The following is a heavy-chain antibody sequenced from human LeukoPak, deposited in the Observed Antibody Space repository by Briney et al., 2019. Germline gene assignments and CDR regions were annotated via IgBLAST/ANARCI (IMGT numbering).Heavy chain of an antibody. CDR2: IYTSGST. CDR1: GGSISSGSYY. D-gene: IGHD3-22*01. Sequence: PSETLSLTCTVSGGSISSGSYYWSWIRQPAGKGLEWIGRIYTSGSTNYNPSLKSRVTISVDTSKNQFSLKLSSVTAADTAVYYCARLIRTYYYDSSGYYYYWYFDLWGRGTLVTVSS. J-gene: IGHJ2*01. V-gene: IGHV4-61*02. CDR3: ARLIRTYYYDSSGYYYYWYFDL.